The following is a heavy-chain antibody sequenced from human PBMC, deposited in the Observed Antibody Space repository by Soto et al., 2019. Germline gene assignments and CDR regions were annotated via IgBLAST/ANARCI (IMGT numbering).Heavy chain of an antibody. J-gene: IGHJ4*02. CDR2: ISSSGSTI. CDR3: ARDLYYYYGSGSYYKDYHYLYY. Sequence: PGGSLRLSCAASGFTFSDYYMSWIRQAPGKGLEWVSYISSSGSTIYYADSVKGRFTISRDNAKNSLYLQMNSLRAEDTAVYYCARDLYYYYGSGSYYKDYHYLYYWGQGTLGTVSS. CDR1: GFTFSDYY. V-gene: IGHV3-11*01. D-gene: IGHD3-10*01.